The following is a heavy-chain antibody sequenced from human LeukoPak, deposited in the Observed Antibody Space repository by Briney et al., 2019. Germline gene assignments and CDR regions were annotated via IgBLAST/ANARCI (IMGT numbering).Heavy chain of an antibody. D-gene: IGHD3-22*01. CDR1: GFAFSDYW. V-gene: IGHV3-7*03. J-gene: IGHJ4*02. Sequence: PGGSLRLSCAASGFAFSDYWMTWVRQAPGKGLEWVANIKQDGSEKYLVDSVKGRFTTSRDNAKGSLYLQMNSMRAEDTAVYYCVRAPYYSGIEHYFDHWGQGILVTVSS. CDR2: IKQDGSEK. CDR3: VRAPYYSGIEHYFDH.